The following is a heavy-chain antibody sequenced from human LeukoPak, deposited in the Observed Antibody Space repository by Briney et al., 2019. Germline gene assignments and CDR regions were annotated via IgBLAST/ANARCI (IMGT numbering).Heavy chain of an antibody. CDR2: ISAYNGKT. CDR3: ARDEKAYCGGDCPPDY. J-gene: IGHJ4*02. D-gene: IGHD2-21*02. CDR1: GYTSTSYV. V-gene: IGHV1-18*01. Sequence: ASVKVSCKASGYTSTSYVISWVRQAPGQGLEWMGWISAYNGKTNYAQKFQGRVTMTTDTSTSTAYMELRSLISDDTAVYYCARDEKAYCGGDCPPDYWGQGTLVTVSS.